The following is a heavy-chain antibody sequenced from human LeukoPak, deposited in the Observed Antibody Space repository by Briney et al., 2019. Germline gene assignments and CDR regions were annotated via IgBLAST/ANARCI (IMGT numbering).Heavy chain of an antibody. Sequence: GASVKVSCKASGYTFTSYGISWVRQAPGQGLEWMGWISAYNGNTNYAQKLQGRVTMTTDTSTSTAYMELRSLRSDDTAVYYCARGRDIVVVVAATQWFDPWDQGTLVTVSS. CDR2: ISAYNGNT. CDR3: ARGRDIVVVVAATQWFDP. V-gene: IGHV1-18*01. J-gene: IGHJ5*02. CDR1: GYTFTSYG. D-gene: IGHD2-15*01.